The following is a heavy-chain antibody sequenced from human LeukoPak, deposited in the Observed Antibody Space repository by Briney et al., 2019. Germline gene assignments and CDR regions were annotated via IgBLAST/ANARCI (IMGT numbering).Heavy chain of an antibody. Sequence: ASETLSLTCAVYGGSFSGYYWSWIRQPPGKGLEWIGEINHSGSTNYNPSLKSRVTISVDTSKNQFSLKLSSVTAADTAVYYCARDLGYCSGGSCYREQWLIDYWGQGTLVTVSS. V-gene: IGHV4-34*01. J-gene: IGHJ4*02. CDR3: ARDLGYCSGGSCYREQWLIDY. CDR1: GGSFSGYY. CDR2: INHSGST. D-gene: IGHD2-15*01.